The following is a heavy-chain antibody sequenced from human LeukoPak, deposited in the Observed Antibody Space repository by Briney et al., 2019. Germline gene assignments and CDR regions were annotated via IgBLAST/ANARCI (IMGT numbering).Heavy chain of an antibody. CDR1: GATFSRHT. CDR3: ARDPPRPEYHVFDP. J-gene: IGHJ5*02. V-gene: IGHV1-69*13. D-gene: IGHD2-2*01. CDR2: IIPISGPA. Sequence: SVRVSCKASGATFSRHTFSWVRQAPGQGLEWMGGIIPISGPANYAQKFQGRVNITVDGSTTTIYMELTRLRSEDTAVYYCARDPPRPEYHVFDPWGQGTLVIVSS.